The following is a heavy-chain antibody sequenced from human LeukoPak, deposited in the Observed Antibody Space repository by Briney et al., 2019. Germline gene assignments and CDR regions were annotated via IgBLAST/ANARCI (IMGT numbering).Heavy chain of an antibody. CDR2: ISRSSGTI. CDR1: GFTFSDYY. V-gene: IGHV3-11*01. CDR3: VREAKMTNIL. D-gene: IGHD2-21*01. J-gene: IGHJ4*02. Sequence: GGSLRLSCAASGFTFSDYYMTWIRQAPGKGLEWVSHISRSSGTIYYADSVRGRFTVSRDNGKKSLYLQMSYLRAEDTAVYYCVREAKMTNILWGQGTLVTVSS.